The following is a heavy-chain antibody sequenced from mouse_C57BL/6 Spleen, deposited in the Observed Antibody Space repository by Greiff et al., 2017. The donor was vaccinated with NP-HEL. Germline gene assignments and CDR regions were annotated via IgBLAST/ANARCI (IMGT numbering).Heavy chain of an antibody. Sequence: EVQLVESGGDLVKPGGSLKLSCAASGFTFSSYGMSWVRQTPDKRLEWVATISSGGSYTYYPDSVKGRFTISRDNAKNTLYLQMSSLKSEDTAMYYCASPAYYSNPYYAMDYWGQGTSVTVSS. CDR3: ASPAYYSNPYYAMDY. CDR1: GFTFSSYG. D-gene: IGHD2-5*01. J-gene: IGHJ4*01. V-gene: IGHV5-6*01. CDR2: ISSGGSYT.